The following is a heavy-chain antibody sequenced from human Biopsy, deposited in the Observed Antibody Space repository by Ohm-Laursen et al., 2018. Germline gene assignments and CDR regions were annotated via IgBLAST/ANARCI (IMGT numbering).Heavy chain of an antibody. J-gene: IGHJ4*02. Sequence: SLRLSCSASGFTFTNAWMGWVRQAPGKGLEWVANIKQDGNEKYYVDSVMGRFTISRDNGKNSLYLQMNSLRAEDTAVYYCARARGSGRLRYHFDYWGQGTLVTVSS. CDR2: IKQDGNEK. V-gene: IGHV3-7*01. CDR3: ARARGSGRLRYHFDY. CDR1: GFTFTNAW. D-gene: IGHD1-26*01.